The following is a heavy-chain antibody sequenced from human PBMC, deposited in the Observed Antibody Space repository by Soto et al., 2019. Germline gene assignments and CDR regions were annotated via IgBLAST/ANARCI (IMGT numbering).Heavy chain of an antibody. J-gene: IGHJ4*02. CDR2: INPNSGGT. D-gene: IGHD5-12*01. Sequence: ASVNFSCKASGYTFTGPYMHWVRQAPGQGLEWMGWINPNSGGTNYAQKFQGWVTMTRDTSISTAYMELSRLRSDDTAVYYCAILYGGYDFGYWGQGTLVTVSS. CDR3: AILYGGYDFGY. CDR1: GYTFTGPY. V-gene: IGHV1-2*04.